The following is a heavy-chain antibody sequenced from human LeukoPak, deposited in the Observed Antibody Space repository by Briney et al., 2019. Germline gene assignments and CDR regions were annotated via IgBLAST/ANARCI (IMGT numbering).Heavy chain of an antibody. D-gene: IGHD2-2*01. J-gene: IGHJ4*02. CDR3: ARSSTGHFDY. CDR1: GGSISSGGYS. V-gene: IGHV4-30-2*01. Sequence: PSETLSLTCAVSGGSISSGGYSWSWIRQPPGKGLEWIGYIYHSGSTYYNPSLKSRVTISVDRSKNQFSLKLSSVIAADTAVYYCARSSTGHFDYWGQGTLVTVSS. CDR2: IYHSGST.